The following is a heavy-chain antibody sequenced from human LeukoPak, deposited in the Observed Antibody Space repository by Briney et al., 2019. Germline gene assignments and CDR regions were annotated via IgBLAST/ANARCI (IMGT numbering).Heavy chain of an antibody. CDR1: GYTFTSYD. CDR2: MNPNSGNT. J-gene: IGHJ4*02. V-gene: IGHV1-8*01. Sequence: ASVKVSCKASGYTFTSYDINWVRQATGQELEWMGWMNPNSGNTGYAQKFQGRVTMTRNTSISTAYMELSSLRSEDTAVYYCARAVGYCSSTSCSPGDYWGQGTLVTVSS. CDR3: ARAVGYCSSTSCSPGDY. D-gene: IGHD2-2*01.